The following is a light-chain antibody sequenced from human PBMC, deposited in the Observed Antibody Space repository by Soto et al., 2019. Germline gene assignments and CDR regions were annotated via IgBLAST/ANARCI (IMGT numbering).Light chain of an antibody. V-gene: IGLV2-11*01. CDR1: SSDVGVYNY. J-gene: IGLJ1*01. CDR2: DVS. Sequence: QSVLTQPRSVSGSPGQSVTISCTGTSSDVGVYNYVSWYQQHPGKAPKLMIYDVSNRPSGVPDRFSGSKSGNTASLTISGLQAEDESDYFCSSYTSTSTLVVFGTGTKVTVL. CDR3: SSYTSTSTLVV.